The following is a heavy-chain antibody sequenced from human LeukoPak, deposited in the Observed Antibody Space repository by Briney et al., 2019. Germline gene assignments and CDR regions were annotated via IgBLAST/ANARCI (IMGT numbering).Heavy chain of an antibody. J-gene: IGHJ5*02. D-gene: IGHD3-3*01. CDR2: INHSGST. V-gene: IGHV4-34*01. CDR3: ARGRPIRGLNWFDP. Sequence: SETLSLTCAVYGGSFSGYFWSWIRQPPGKGLEWIGEINHSGSTNYNPSLKSRVTISVDTSKNQFSLKLSSVTAADTAVYYCARGRPIRGLNWFDPWGQGTLVTVSS. CDR1: GGSFSGYF.